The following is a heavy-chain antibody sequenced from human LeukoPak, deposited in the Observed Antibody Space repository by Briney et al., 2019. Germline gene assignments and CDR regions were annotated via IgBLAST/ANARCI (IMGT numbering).Heavy chain of an antibody. Sequence: SETLSLTCAVYGGSFSGHYWSWIRQPPGQGLEWIGEINRGGDTDYSPSLKSRVTISLDTSKNQFSLKLSSVTAADTAVYYCAKATGGWPRYFDYWGQGTLVTVSS. D-gene: IGHD6-19*01. J-gene: IGHJ4*02. CDR1: GGSFSGHY. V-gene: IGHV4-34*01. CDR3: AKATGGWPRYFDY. CDR2: INRGGDT.